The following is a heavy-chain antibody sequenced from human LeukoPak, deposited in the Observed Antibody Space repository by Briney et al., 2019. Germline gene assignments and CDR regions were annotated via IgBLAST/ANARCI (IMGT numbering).Heavy chain of an antibody. V-gene: IGHV1-2*02. Sequence: ASVKVSCKASGYTFTGYYIHWVRQAPGQGLEWMGWIHPNYGGTNSAQKFQGRVTMTRDTSINTAYMEVSRLRSDDTAVYYCVRDQRGGHFDYWGQGTLVTVSS. D-gene: IGHD3-16*01. CDR2: IHPNYGGT. CDR1: GYTFTGYY. CDR3: VRDQRGGHFDY. J-gene: IGHJ4*02.